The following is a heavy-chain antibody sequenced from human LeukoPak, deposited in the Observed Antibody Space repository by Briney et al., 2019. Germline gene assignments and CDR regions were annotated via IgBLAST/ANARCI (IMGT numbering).Heavy chain of an antibody. J-gene: IGHJ5*02. D-gene: IGHD3-22*01. CDR2: ISGSGGST. V-gene: IGHV3-23*01. CDR3: ATTHYYDSSGYYYQS. CDR1: GFTVSSNY. Sequence: GGSLRLSCAASGFTVSSNYMSWVRQAPGKGLEWVSAISGSGGSTYYADSVKGRFTISRDNSKNTLYLQMNSLRAEDTAVYYCATTHYYDSSGYYYQSWGQGTLVTVSS.